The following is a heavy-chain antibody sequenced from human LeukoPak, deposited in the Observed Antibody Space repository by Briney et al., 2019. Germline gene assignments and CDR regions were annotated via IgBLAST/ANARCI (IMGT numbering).Heavy chain of an antibody. D-gene: IGHD1-26*01. J-gene: IGHJ4*02. CDR2: ISYDGSNK. V-gene: IGHV3-30-3*01. Sequence: PGRSLRLSCAASGFTFSSYAMHWVRQAPGKGLEWVAVISYDGSNKYYADSVKGRFTISRDNSKNTLYLQMNSLRAEDTAVYYCARDMGELLYYFDYWGQGTLVTVSS. CDR1: GFTFSSYA. CDR3: ARDMGELLYYFDY.